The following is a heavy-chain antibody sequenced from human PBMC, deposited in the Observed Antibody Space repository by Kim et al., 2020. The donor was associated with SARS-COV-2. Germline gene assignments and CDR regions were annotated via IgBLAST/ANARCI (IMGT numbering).Heavy chain of an antibody. Sequence: GGSLRLSCAASGFTFSSYWMHWVRQAPGKGLVWVSRINSDGSSTSYADSVKGRFTISRDNAKNTLYLQMNSLRAEDTAVYYCARDGFWLRLPSYYYYGMDVWGQGTTVTVSS. CDR1: GFTFSSYW. J-gene: IGHJ6*02. CDR3: ARDGFWLRLPSYYYYGMDV. V-gene: IGHV3-74*01. CDR2: INSDGSST. D-gene: IGHD5-12*01.